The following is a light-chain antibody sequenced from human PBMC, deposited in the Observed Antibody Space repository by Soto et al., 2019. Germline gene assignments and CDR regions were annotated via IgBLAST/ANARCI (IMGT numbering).Light chain of an antibody. Sequence: DIVMTQSPDSLAVSLGERATIDCKSSQNVLYSSNNKNYLAWYQQKPGQPPKLLIYWASTRESGVPDRFSGSGSGTDFTLTISSLQAEDVAVYYCQQYHSPPYTFGQGTKLEIK. CDR2: WAS. V-gene: IGKV4-1*01. CDR1: QNVLYSSNNKNY. CDR3: QQYHSPPYT. J-gene: IGKJ2*01.